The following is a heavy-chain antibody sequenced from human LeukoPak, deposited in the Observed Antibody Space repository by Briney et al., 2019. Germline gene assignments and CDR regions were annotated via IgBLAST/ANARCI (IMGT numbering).Heavy chain of an antibody. CDR2: ISYDGSNK. CDR3: ARGSPLDISGMSSYIDV. CDR1: GFTFSSYA. V-gene: IGHV3-30-3*01. J-gene: IGHJ6*03. D-gene: IGHD6-19*01. Sequence: HPGGSLRLSCAASGFTFSSYAMHWVRQAPGKGLEWVAVISYDGSNKYYADSVKGRFTISRDNSKNTLYLQMNSLRAEDTAVYYCARGSPLDISGMSSYIDVWGKGTSVTVSS.